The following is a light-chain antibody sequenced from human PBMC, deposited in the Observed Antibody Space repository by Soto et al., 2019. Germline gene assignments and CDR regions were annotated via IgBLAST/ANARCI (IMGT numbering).Light chain of an antibody. CDR3: QQRSNWAYT. J-gene: IGKJ2*01. Sequence: EIVLTQSPATLSLSPGERATLSCRASQSLSSLAWYQQKPGQAPRLLIFDASNRATGLPARFSGSGSGTDFTLTISSLEPEDFAVYYCQQRSNWAYTFGQGTKLEIK. V-gene: IGKV3-11*01. CDR1: QSLSS. CDR2: DAS.